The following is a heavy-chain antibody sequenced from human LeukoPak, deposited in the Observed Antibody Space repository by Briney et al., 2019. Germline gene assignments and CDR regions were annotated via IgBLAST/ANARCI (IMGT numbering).Heavy chain of an antibody. Sequence: ASVKVSCKASGYTFTYNDVNWVRQATGQGLEWMGWMNPGTANTGYAARFQGRLAMTADTSINTAYMELSGLTSDDTAVYYCARGRAAADWGQGTLVTVSS. D-gene: IGHD2-15*01. J-gene: IGHJ4*02. V-gene: IGHV1-8*01. CDR3: ARGRAAAD. CDR2: MNPGTANT. CDR1: GYTFTYND.